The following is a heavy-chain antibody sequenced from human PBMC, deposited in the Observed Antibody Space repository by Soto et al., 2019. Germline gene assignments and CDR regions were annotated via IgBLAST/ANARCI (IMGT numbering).Heavy chain of an antibody. V-gene: IGHV3-30-3*01. CDR1: GFTFSSYA. CDR3: ARDSGSGWYFGVNTYNWFDP. Sequence: PGGSLRLSCAASGFTFSSYAMHWVRQAPGKGLEWVAVISYDGSNKYYADSVKGRFTISRDNSKNTLYLQMNSLRAEDTAVYYCARDSGSGWYFGVNTYNWFDPWGQGTLVTVSS. D-gene: IGHD6-19*01. CDR2: ISYDGSNK. J-gene: IGHJ5*02.